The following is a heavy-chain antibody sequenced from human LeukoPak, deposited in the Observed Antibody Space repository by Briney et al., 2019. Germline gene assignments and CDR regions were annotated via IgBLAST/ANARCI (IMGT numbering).Heavy chain of an antibody. D-gene: IGHD6-13*01. Sequence: ASVKVSCKASGYTFTSYGISWVRQAPGQGLEWMGWISAYNGNTNYAQKLQGRVTMTTDTSTSTAYMELRSLRSGDTAVYYCARDLYSSSWYRGDNFDYWGRGTLVTVSS. V-gene: IGHV1-18*01. CDR2: ISAYNGNT. CDR1: GYTFTSYG. CDR3: ARDLYSSSWYRGDNFDY. J-gene: IGHJ4*02.